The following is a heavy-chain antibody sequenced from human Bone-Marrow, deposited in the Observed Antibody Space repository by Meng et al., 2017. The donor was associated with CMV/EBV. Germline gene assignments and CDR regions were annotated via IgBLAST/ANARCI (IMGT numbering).Heavy chain of an antibody. Sequence: GESLKISCAASGFTFSSYWMSWVRQAPGKGLEWVANIKQDGSEKYYVDSVKGRFTISRDNAKNSLYLQMNSLRAEDTAVYYCARKRITIFGVVRGFDYWGQGTLVTVSS. V-gene: IGHV3-7*01. CDR2: IKQDGSEK. J-gene: IGHJ4*02. D-gene: IGHD3-3*01. CDR1: GFTFSSYW. CDR3: ARKRITIFGVVRGFDY.